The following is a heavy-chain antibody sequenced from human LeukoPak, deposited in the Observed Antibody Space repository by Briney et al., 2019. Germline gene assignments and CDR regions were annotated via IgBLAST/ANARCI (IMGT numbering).Heavy chain of an antibody. V-gene: IGHV4-59*12. J-gene: IGHJ3*02. Sequence: PSETLSLTCTVSGGSISSYYWSWIRQPPGKGLEWIGYIYYSGSTNYNPSLKSRVTISVDTSKNQFSLKLSSMTAADTAVYYCARITWSGEVASDAFDIWGQGTMVTVSS. D-gene: IGHD3-3*01. CDR1: GGSISSYY. CDR3: ARITWSGEVASDAFDI. CDR2: IYYSGST.